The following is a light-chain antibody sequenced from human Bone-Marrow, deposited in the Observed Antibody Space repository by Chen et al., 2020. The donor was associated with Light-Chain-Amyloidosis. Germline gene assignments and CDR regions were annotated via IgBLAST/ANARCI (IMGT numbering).Light chain of an antibody. V-gene: IGLV6-57*01. CDR1: SGSIATNY. CDR3: QSYQGSSQGV. J-gene: IGLJ3*02. CDR2: EDD. Sequence: FMLTQPHSVSESPGKTVIISCTRSSGSIATNYVQWYQHRPGSSPTTVIYEDDQRPSLVPDAFSGAIDRTSKSASRTISGLKTEDEADYYCQSYQGSSQGVFGGGTKLTVL.